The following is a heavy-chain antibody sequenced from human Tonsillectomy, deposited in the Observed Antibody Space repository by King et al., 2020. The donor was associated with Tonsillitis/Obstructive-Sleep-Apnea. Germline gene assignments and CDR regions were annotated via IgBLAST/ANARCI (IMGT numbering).Heavy chain of an antibody. D-gene: IGHD2-2*02. CDR2: ISGSGGST. CDR1: GFTFSSYA. CDR3: AKDFRDCSSTSCYRWFDP. Sequence: VQLVESGGGLVQPGGSLRLSCAASGFTFSSYAMSWVRQAPGKGLEWVSAISGSGGSTYYADSVKGRFTTSRDNSKNTLYLQMNSLRAEDTAVYYCAKDFRDCSSTSCYRWFDPWGQGTLVTVSS. V-gene: IGHV3-23*04. J-gene: IGHJ5*02.